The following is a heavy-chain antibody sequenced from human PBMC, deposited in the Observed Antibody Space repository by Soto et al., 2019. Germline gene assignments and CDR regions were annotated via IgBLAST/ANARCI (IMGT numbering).Heavy chain of an antibody. V-gene: IGHV4-31*03. CDR3: ARDSSGYLDY. D-gene: IGHD3-22*01. CDR2: IYYSGST. J-gene: IGHJ4*02. CDR1: GGSISSGGYY. Sequence: KPSETLSLTCTVSGGSISSGGYYWSWIRQHPGKGLEWIGYIYYSGSTYYNPSLKSRVTIPVDTSKNQFSLKLSSVTAADTAVYYCARDSSGYLDYWGQGTLVTVSS.